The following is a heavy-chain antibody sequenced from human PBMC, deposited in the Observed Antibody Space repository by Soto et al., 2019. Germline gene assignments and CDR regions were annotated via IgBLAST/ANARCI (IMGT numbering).Heavy chain of an antibody. CDR1: GGSITSSGYY. CDR3: ARGGGSTKVDY. J-gene: IGHJ4*02. V-gene: IGHV4-31*03. Sequence: QVQLQESGPGLVKPSQTLSLTCTVSGGSITSSGYYWSWIRQHPGEGLEWIGFTSNSGSTSYNPSLKSRFTKSVDPSPNHFSLNLKSVTAAETAVYYCARGGGSTKVDYWGQGTLVTVSP. D-gene: IGHD2-2*01. CDR2: TSNSGST.